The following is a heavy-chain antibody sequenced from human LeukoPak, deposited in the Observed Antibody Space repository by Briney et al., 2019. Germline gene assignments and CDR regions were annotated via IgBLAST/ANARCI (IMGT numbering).Heavy chain of an antibody. J-gene: IGHJ4*02. CDR3: ARGIGGPTDY. CDR2: VFYSGST. D-gene: IGHD3-10*01. Sequence: SQTLSLTCTVSGGSISNGDYYWHWIRQPPGKGLEWIGYVFYSGSTYYNPSLKSRVTISVDTSKNQFSLKLSSVTAADTAVYYCARGIGGPTDYWGQGTLVTVSS. V-gene: IGHV4-30-4*01. CDR1: GGSISNGDYY.